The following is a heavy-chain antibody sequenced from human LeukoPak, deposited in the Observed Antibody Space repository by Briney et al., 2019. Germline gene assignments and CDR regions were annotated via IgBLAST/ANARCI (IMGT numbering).Heavy chain of an antibody. J-gene: IGHJ4*02. D-gene: IGHD1-26*01. Sequence: GGSLRLSCAASGFTFSSYAMSWVRQAPGKGLEWVAVISYDGSNKYYADSVKGRFTISRDNSKNTLYLQMNSLRAEDTAVYYCARDLVIVGAFYFDYWGQGTLVTVSS. CDR3: ARDLVIVGAFYFDY. CDR2: ISYDGSNK. V-gene: IGHV3-30-3*01. CDR1: GFTFSSYA.